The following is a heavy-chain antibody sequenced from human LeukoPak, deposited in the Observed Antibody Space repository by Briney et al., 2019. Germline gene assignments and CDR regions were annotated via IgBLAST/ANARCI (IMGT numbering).Heavy chain of an antibody. D-gene: IGHD4-4*01. J-gene: IGHJ1*01. V-gene: IGHV3-48*01. CDR3: AKDMVDYSDIPEYFQH. Sequence: GGSLRLSCAASGFTFSSYSMNWVRQAPGKGLEWVSYISSSSSTIYYADSVKGRFTISRDNAKNSLYLQMNSLRAEDTAVYYCAKDMVDYSDIPEYFQHWGQGTLVTVSS. CDR2: ISSSSSTI. CDR1: GFTFSSYS.